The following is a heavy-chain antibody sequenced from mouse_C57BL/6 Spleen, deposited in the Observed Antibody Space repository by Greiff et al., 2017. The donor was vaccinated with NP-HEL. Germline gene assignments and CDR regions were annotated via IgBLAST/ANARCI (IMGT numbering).Heavy chain of an antibody. D-gene: IGHD1-1*01. V-gene: IGHV1-54*01. Sequence: VQRVESGAELVRPGTSVKVSCKASGYAFTNYLIEWVKQRPGQGLEWIGVINPGSGGTNYNEKFKGKATLTADKSSSTAYMQLSSLTSEDSAVYFCARYATVVGLDYWGQGTTLTVSS. J-gene: IGHJ2*01. CDR3: ARYATVVGLDY. CDR2: INPGSGGT. CDR1: GYAFTNYL.